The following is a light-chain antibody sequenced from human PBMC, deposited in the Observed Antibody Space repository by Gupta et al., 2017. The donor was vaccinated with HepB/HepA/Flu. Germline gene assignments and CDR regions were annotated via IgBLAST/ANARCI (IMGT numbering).Light chain of an antibody. CDR1: SSDIGSYNR. J-gene: IGLJ1*01. Sequence: QSALTQPPSVSGSPGQSVTISCTGTSSDIGSYNRVSWYQQSPGTAPKLIIYEVDNRPSGVPDRFSGSKSGNTASLTISGLLTEDEADYYCSSYTTSSTYVFGIGTKVTVL. CDR2: EVD. V-gene: IGLV2-18*02. CDR3: SSYTTSSTYV.